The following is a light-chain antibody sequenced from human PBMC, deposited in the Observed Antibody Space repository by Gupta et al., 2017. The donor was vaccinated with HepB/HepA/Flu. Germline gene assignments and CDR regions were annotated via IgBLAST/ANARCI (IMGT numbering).Light chain of an antibody. CDR3: AAWADSMSGVV. J-gene: IGLJ3*02. CDR2: RNN. Sequence: QPVLTQPPSASGPPGQRVTISCSGSSSNIGSNYVYWYQQLPGTAPKLLIYRNNQRPSGVPDRFSGSKSGNSASLAISGLRSEDEADYYCAAWADSMSGVVFGGGTKLTVL. V-gene: IGLV1-47*01. CDR1: SSNIGSNY.